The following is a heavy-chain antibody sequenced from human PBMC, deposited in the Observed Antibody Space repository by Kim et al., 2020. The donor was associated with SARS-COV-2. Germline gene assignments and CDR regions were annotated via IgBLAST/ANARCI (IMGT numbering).Heavy chain of an antibody. CDR2: IYYSGST. J-gene: IGHJ4*02. D-gene: IGHD6-13*01. CDR3: ARGSSSWYGSFFDY. Sequence: SETLSLTCTVSGGSISSYYWSWIRQPPGKGLEWIGYIYYSGSTNYNPSLKSRVTISVDTSKNQFSLKLSSVTAADTAVYYCARGSSSWYGSFFDYWGQGT. V-gene: IGHV4-59*13. CDR1: GGSISSYY.